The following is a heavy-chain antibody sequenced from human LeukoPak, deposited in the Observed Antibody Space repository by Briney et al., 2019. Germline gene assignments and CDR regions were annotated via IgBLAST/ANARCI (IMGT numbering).Heavy chain of an antibody. Sequence: PGGSLRLSCAASGFTFSSYAMTWVRQAPGKGLEWVSSINTSGGSTYYADSVKGRFTISRDNSKNTLYLQMNGLRTEETAIYYCAKDPRVGAPAAEYFQNWGQGTLVTVSS. CDR2: INTSGGST. D-gene: IGHD1-26*01. CDR1: GFTFSSYA. J-gene: IGHJ1*01. CDR3: AKDPRVGAPAAEYFQN. V-gene: IGHV3-23*01.